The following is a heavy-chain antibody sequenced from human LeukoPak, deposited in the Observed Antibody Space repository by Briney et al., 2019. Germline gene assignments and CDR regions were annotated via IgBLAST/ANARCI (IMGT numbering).Heavy chain of an antibody. V-gene: IGHV4-31*03. CDR2: IYYSGGT. Sequence: SETLSLTCTVSGGSISSGGYYWSWIRQHPGKGLEWIGYIYYSGGTYYNPSLKSRVTISVDTSKNQFSLKLSSVTAADTAVYYCARDGSSGYFNWGQGTLVTVSS. CDR1: GGSISSGGYY. CDR3: ARDGSSGYFN. J-gene: IGHJ4*02. D-gene: IGHD3-22*01.